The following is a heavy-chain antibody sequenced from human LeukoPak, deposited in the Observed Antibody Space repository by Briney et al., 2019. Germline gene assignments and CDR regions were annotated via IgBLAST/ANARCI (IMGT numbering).Heavy chain of an antibody. CDR3: ARVWIAADAFDI. D-gene: IGHD6-13*01. V-gene: IGHV1-69*04. J-gene: IGHJ3*02. CDR1: GGTFSSYA. Sequence: GASVKVSCKASGGTFSSYAISWVRQAPGQGLEWMGRIVPILNMTKYADNLQGRVTVTADTSTSTAYMELRSLRSDDTAVYYCARVWIAADAFDIWGQGTMVTVSS. CDR2: IVPILNMT.